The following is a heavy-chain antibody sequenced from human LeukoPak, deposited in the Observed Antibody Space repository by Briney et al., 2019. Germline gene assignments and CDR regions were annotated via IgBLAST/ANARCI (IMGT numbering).Heavy chain of an antibody. Sequence: PEGSLRLSCAASGFTFSSYSMNWVRQAPGKGLEWVSSISSSSSYIYYADSVKGRFTISRDNAKNSLYLQMNSLRAEDTAVYYCARTGYSSGWYKNYYYYYMDVWGKGTTVTVSS. CDR2: ISSSSSYI. CDR3: ARTGYSSGWYKNYYYYYMDV. J-gene: IGHJ6*03. CDR1: GFTFSSYS. D-gene: IGHD6-19*01. V-gene: IGHV3-21*01.